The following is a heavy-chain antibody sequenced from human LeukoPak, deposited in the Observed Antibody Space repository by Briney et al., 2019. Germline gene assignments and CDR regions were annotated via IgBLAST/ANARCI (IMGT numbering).Heavy chain of an antibody. CDR1: GFTFSSYE. CDR2: ISSSGSTI. V-gene: IGHV3-48*03. D-gene: IGHD4-17*01. CDR3: ARDYGDYYYYYMDV. J-gene: IGHJ6*03. Sequence: GGSLRLSCAASGFTFSSYEMNWVRQAPGKGLEWVTYISSSGSTIYYADSVKGRFTISRDNAKNSLYLQMNSLRAEDTAVYYCARDYGDYYYYYMDVWGKGTTVTVSS.